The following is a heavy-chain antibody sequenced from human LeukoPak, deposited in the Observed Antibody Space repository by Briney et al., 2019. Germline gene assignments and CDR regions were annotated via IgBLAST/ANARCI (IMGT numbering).Heavy chain of an antibody. CDR3: ARADVTSVITAMDAFDI. D-gene: IGHD3-22*01. CDR2: IYHSGST. Sequence: SETLSLTCTVSGGSISSGGYYWSWIRQPPGKGLEWIGYIYHSGSTYYNPSLKSRVTISVDTSKNQFSLKLSSVTAADTAVYYCARADVTSVITAMDAFDIWGQGTMVTVSS. CDR1: GGSISSGGYY. V-gene: IGHV4-30-2*05. J-gene: IGHJ3*02.